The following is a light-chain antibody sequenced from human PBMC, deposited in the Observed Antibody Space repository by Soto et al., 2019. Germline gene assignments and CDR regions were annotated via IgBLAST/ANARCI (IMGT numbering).Light chain of an antibody. CDR3: CSYAGSSSWV. V-gene: IGLV2-14*01. J-gene: IGLJ3*02. Sequence: QSALTQPASVSGSPGQSITISCTGTSSDVGGYNYVSWYQQHPGKAPKLMIYEVSNRPSWVSDRFSGSRSGNTASLTISGLQAEDEADYYCCSYAGSSSWVFGGGTKLTVL. CDR1: SSDVGGYNY. CDR2: EVS.